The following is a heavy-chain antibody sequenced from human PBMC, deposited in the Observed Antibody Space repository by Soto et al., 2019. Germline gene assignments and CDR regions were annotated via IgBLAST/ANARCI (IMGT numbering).Heavy chain of an antibody. J-gene: IGHJ5*02. CDR1: GYTFTSHG. CDR2: ISAYNGNT. D-gene: IGHD3-10*01. V-gene: IGHV1-18*01. Sequence: ASVKVSCKASGYTFTSHGISWVRQAPGQGLEWMGWISAYNGNTNYAQKHQGRVTMTTDTSTSTAYMEMRSLRSEDTAVYYCARVPGYYYGSGSSYWFDPWGQGTLVTVSS. CDR3: ARVPGYYYGSGSSYWFDP.